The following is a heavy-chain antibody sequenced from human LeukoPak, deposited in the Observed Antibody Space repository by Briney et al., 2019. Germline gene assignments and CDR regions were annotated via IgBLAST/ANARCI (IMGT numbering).Heavy chain of an antibody. CDR3: ARRTYDHDSSGYYFDY. CDR1: GGSISNYY. CDR2: IYYSGSA. V-gene: IGHV4-59*01. Sequence: SSETLSLTCTVSGGSISNYYWSWIRQPPGKGLEWIGYIYYSGSANYNPSLKSRVTISVDTSNNQFYQNLSSVTAADTAIYYCARRTYDHDSSGYYFDYWGQGTLVTVSS. D-gene: IGHD3-22*01. J-gene: IGHJ4*02.